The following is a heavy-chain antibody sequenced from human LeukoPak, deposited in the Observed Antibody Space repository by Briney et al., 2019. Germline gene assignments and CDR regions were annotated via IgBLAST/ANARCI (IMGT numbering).Heavy chain of an antibody. CDR1: GFALSSHW. CDR2: IKQDGSEK. J-gene: IGHJ6*02. D-gene: IGHD1-14*01. CDR3: GRSMDV. V-gene: IGHV3-7*03. Sequence: GGSLRLSCAASGFALSSHWMNWVRQAPGRGLEWVANIKQDGSEKYYVDSVKGRFTISRDNAKNSLYLQMNSLRAEDTAVYYCGRSMDVWGQGTTVTVSS.